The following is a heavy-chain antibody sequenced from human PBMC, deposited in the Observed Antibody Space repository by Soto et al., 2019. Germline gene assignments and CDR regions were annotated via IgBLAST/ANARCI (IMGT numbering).Heavy chain of an antibody. Sequence: EVQLVESGGGLVKPGGSLRLSCAASGFTFSNAWMSWVRQAPGKGLEWVGRIKSKTDGGTTDYAAPVKGRFTISRDDLKNTLYLQMNSLKTEDTAVYYCTTYYYGSGSYYYYYYMDVWGKGTTVTVSS. CDR1: GFTFSNAW. V-gene: IGHV3-15*01. CDR2: IKSKTDGGTT. J-gene: IGHJ6*03. CDR3: TTYYYGSGSYYYYYYMDV. D-gene: IGHD3-10*01.